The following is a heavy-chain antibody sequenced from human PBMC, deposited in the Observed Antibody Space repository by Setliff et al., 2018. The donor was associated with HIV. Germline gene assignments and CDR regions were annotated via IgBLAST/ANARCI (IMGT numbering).Heavy chain of an antibody. D-gene: IGHD3-22*01. J-gene: IGHJ4*02. CDR2: IRSKNYGGTA. CDR3: TTDRPRLERHFFDSSGYLDS. Sequence: QPGGSLRLSCIPSGFMFGDYAMVWVRQAPGKGLEWVGFIRSKNYGGTAEYAASVKGRFTISRDDSRRVAYLQMNSLKSEDTAVYFCTTDRPRLERHFFDSSGYLDSWGQGTLVTVSS. V-gene: IGHV3-49*04. CDR1: GFMFGDYA.